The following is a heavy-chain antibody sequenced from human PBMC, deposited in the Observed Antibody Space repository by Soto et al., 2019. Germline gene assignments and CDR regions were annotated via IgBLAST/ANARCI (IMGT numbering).Heavy chain of an antibody. CDR2: ISGGGFST. CDR3: AKDPMVATTTDY. J-gene: IGHJ4*02. V-gene: IGHV3-23*01. D-gene: IGHD1-1*01. Sequence: GGSLRLSCAASGFTLSSYAMSWVRQAPGKGLEWVSGISGGGFSTYYADSVKGRFTISRDNSKSTLYLQMNSLRAEDTAVYYCAKDPMVATTTDYWGPGTLVTVSS. CDR1: GFTLSSYA.